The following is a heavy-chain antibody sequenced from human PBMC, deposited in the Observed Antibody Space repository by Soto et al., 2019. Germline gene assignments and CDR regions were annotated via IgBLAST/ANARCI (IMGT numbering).Heavy chain of an antibody. J-gene: IGHJ3*02. CDR2: IYYSGST. D-gene: IGHD3-10*01. Sequence: SETLSLTCAVSGGSISSSNWWSWVRQPPGKGLEWIGEIYYSGSTNYNPSPKSRVTISVDTSKNQFSLKLSSVTAADTAVYYCARVWGGAFDIWGQGTMVTVSS. CDR1: GGSISSSNW. CDR3: ARVWGGAFDI. V-gene: IGHV4-4*02.